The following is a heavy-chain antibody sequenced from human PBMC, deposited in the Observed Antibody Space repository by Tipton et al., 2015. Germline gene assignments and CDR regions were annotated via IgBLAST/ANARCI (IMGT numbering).Heavy chain of an antibody. Sequence: LRLSCTVSGWSLSGTYWTWIRQPPGKGLEYIGYIYYTGGTNYNPSLMSRATISLDTSKNQFSLKLTSVTAADTAVYYCARDLERRYGMDVWGQGTTVIVSS. CDR3: ARDLERRYGMDV. V-gene: IGHV4-59*01. D-gene: IGHD1-1*01. CDR2: IYYTGGT. CDR1: GWSLSGTY. J-gene: IGHJ6*02.